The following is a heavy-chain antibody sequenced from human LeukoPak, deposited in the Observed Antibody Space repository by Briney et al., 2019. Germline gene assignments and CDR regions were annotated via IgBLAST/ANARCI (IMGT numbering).Heavy chain of an antibody. CDR2: FDPEDGET. CDR1: GYTLTELS. V-gene: IGHV1-24*01. Sequence: ASVKVSCKVSGYTLTELSMHWVRQAPGKGLEWMGGFDPEDGETIYAQKFQGRVTMAEDTSTDTAYMELSSLRSEDTAVYYCATAGSIAAISDFDYWGQGTLVTVSS. CDR3: ATAGSIAAISDFDY. J-gene: IGHJ4*02. D-gene: IGHD6-25*01.